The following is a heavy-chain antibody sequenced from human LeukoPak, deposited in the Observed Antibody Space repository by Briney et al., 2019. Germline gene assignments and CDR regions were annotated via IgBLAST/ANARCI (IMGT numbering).Heavy chain of an antibody. D-gene: IGHD3-22*01. J-gene: IGHJ4*02. V-gene: IGHV4-31*03. Sequence: PSETLSLTCTVSGGSISSGGYYWSWIRQHPGKGLEWIGYIYYSGSTYYNPSLKSRVTISVDTSKNQFSLKLSSVTAADTAVYYCARANYYDSSYYFDYWGQGTLVTVSS. CDR1: GGSISSGGYY. CDR2: IYYSGST. CDR3: ARANYYDSSYYFDY.